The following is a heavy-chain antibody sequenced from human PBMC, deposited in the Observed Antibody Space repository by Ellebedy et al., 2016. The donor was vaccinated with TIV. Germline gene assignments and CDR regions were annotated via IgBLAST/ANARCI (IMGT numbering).Heavy chain of an antibody. CDR2: ISASA. V-gene: IGHV3-23*01. J-gene: IGHJ4*02. CDR1: GFRFSDYA. Sequence: GESLKISCGASGFRFSDYAMAWVRQAPGKGLEWVSSISASAYYADSVKGRFTISRENSKNTVFLQMTSLRVEDTAVYYCAKERGYGNWYFDYWGQGTPVTVSS. D-gene: IGHD1-1*01. CDR3: AKERGYGNWYFDY.